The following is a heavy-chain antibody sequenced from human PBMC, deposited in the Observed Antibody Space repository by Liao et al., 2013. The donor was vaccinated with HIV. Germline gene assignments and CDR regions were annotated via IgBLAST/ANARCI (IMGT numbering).Heavy chain of an antibody. J-gene: IGHJ4*02. Sequence: QVQLQESGPGLVKPSETLSLTCAVYGGSFSGYYWSWIRQPPGKGLEWIGEINHSGSTNYNPSLKSRVTISVDTSKNQFSLKLSSLTAADTAVYYCARGGRLIGSGSYPLRYWGQGTRVTVSS. D-gene: IGHD3-10*01. V-gene: IGHV4-34*01. CDR2: INHSGST. CDR1: GGSFSGYY. CDR3: ARGGRLIGSGSYPLRY.